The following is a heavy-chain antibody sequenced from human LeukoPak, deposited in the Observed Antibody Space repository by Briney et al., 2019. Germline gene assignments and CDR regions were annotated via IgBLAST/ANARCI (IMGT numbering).Heavy chain of an antibody. D-gene: IGHD2-8*01. CDR1: GDSIRKYY. CDR2: IHNSGTT. Sequence: SETLSLTCTVAGDSIRKYYWSRIRQSPGKGLEWIGNIHNSGTTNYNPSLESRATMSVDRSKNQFSLKLNSVAAADSAVYYCACFGCTKGVYDAFDIWGQGTMVTVSS. V-gene: IGHV4-59*08. CDR3: ACFGCTKGVYDAFDI. J-gene: IGHJ3*02.